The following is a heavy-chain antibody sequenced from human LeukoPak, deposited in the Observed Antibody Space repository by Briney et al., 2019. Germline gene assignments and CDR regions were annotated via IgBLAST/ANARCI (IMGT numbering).Heavy chain of an antibody. Sequence: GRSLRLSCAASGFTFSSYAMHWVRQAPGKGLEWVAVISYDGSNKYYADSVKGRFTISRDNSKNTLYLQMNSLRAEDTAVYYCARDRREYSSSPGFWFDPWGQGTLVTVSS. J-gene: IGHJ5*02. CDR2: ISYDGSNK. CDR3: ARDRREYSSSPGFWFDP. V-gene: IGHV3-30-3*01. CDR1: GFTFSSYA. D-gene: IGHD6-6*01.